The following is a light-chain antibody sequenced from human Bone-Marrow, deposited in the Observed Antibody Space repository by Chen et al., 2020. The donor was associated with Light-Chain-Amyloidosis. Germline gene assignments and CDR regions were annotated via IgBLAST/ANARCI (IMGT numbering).Light chain of an antibody. CDR3: QVWDRSSDRPV. Sequence: SYVLTQPSSVSVAPGQTATIARGGNNIGSTSVHWYQQTPGQAPLLVVYDDSDRHSGIPERLSGSNSGNTATLTISRVEAGDGADYYCQVWDRSSDRPVFGGGTKLTVL. V-gene: IGLV3-21*02. J-gene: IGLJ3*02. CDR1: NIGSTS. CDR2: DDS.